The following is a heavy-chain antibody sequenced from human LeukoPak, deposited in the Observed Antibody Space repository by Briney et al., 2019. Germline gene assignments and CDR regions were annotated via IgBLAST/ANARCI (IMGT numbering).Heavy chain of an antibody. CDR1: GGTFSSYA. D-gene: IGHD2-15*01. Sequence: SVKVSCKASGGTFSSYAISWVRQAPGQGLEWMGGIIPIFGTANYAQKFQGRVTITADESTSTAYMELSSLRSEDTAVYYCALKRVAATLLNAFDIWGQGTMVTVSS. V-gene: IGHV1-69*01. CDR3: ALKRVAATLLNAFDI. CDR2: IIPIFGTA. J-gene: IGHJ3*02.